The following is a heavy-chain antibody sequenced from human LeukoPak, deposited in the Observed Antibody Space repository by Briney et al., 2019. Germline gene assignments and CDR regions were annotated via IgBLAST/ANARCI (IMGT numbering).Heavy chain of an antibody. CDR2: INTDGRST. D-gene: IGHD6-13*01. J-gene: IGHJ4*02. CDR3: ARPSVAGPYFDY. V-gene: IGHV3-74*01. Sequence: GGSLRLSCAASGFTFSSYWMHWVRQAPGKGLVWVSHINTDGRSTGHADSVKGRFTISRDNAKNTLYLQMNSLRAEDTAVCYCARPSVAGPYFDYWGQGTLVTVSS. CDR1: GFTFSSYW.